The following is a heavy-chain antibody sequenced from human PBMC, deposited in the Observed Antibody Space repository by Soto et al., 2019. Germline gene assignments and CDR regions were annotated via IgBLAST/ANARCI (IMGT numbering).Heavy chain of an antibody. Sequence: LRHPNVASGFTSRHSYMSWIRQAPGKGLEWVSYISSSSSYTNYADSVKGRFTISRDNAKNSLYLQMNSLRAEDTAVYYCARDLGYGLFDYWGQGT. D-gene: IGHD5-18*01. V-gene: IGHV3-11*05. J-gene: IGHJ4*02. CDR3: ARDLGYGLFDY. CDR1: GFTSRHSY. CDR2: ISSSSSYT.